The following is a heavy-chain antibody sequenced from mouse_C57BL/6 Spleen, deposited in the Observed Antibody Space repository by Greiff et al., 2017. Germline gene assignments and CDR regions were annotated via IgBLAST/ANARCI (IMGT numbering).Heavy chain of an antibody. J-gene: IGHJ1*03. CDR1: GYTFTSYW. D-gene: IGHD2-4*01. CDR2: IDPSDSET. Sequence: QVQLQQPGAVLVRPGSSVKLSCKASGYTFTSYWMHWVKQRLIQGLEWIGNIDPSDSETHYNQKFKDKATLTVDKSSSTAYMQLSRLASEDSEVCCGARGGGLRWYFDVWGTETTVTDSS. V-gene: IGHV1-52*01. CDR3: ARGGGLRWYFDV.